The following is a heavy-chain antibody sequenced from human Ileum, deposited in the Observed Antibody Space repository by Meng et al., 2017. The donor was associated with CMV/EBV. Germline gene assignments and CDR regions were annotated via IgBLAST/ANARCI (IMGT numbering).Heavy chain of an antibody. CDR3: ARGTGVPGTGGFDP. CDR2: MNPNSGNT. CDR1: GYTFTSYD. Sequence: KASGYTFTSYDINWVRQATGQGLEWMGWMNPNSGNTGYAQKFQGRVTMTRNTSISTAYMELSSLRSEDTAVYYCARGTGVPGTGGFDPWGQGTLVTVSS. V-gene: IGHV1-8*01. J-gene: IGHJ5*02. D-gene: IGHD1-1*01.